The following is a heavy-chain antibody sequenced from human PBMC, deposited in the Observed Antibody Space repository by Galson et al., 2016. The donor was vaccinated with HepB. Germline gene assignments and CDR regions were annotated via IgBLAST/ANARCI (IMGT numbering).Heavy chain of an antibody. CDR3: AREMGRSALRAFDY. Sequence: SLRLSCAASGFTFTSYSINWVRQAPGKGLEWVSSISTGSSYIYYADSVKGRFTISRDNARNSLYLQMNSLRAEDTAVYYCAREMGRSALRAFDYWGQGTLVTVSS. V-gene: IGHV3-21*01. J-gene: IGHJ4*02. CDR2: ISTGSSYI. D-gene: IGHD2-15*01. CDR1: GFTFTSYS.